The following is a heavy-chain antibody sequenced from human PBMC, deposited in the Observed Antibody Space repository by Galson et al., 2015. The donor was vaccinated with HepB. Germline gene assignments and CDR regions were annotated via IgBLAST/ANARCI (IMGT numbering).Heavy chain of an antibody. D-gene: IGHD3/OR15-3a*01. Sequence: SLRLSCAASGFTFSSYSMNWVRQAPGKGLEWVSYISSSSSTIYYADSVKGRFTISRDNAKNSLYLQMNSLRDEDTAVYYCARSSLNSYDFWSGYAPAVFYYYYGMDVWGQGTTVTVSS. CDR2: ISSSSSTI. CDR3: ARSSLNSYDFWSGYAPAVFYYYYGMDV. CDR1: GFTFSSYS. V-gene: IGHV3-48*02. J-gene: IGHJ6*02.